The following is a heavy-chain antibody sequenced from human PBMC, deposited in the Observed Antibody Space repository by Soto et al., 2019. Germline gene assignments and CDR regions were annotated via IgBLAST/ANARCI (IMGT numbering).Heavy chain of an antibody. J-gene: IGHJ6*03. Sequence: QVQLQQWGAGLLKPSETLSLTCAVYGGSFSGYYWSWIRQPPGKGLEWIGEINHSGSTNYNPSLNSRVTISVDTSKNQFSLKLSSVTAADTAVYYCARVSRLPRYYYYMDVWGKGTTVTVSS. CDR2: INHSGST. CDR1: GGSFSGYY. CDR3: ARVSRLPRYYYYMDV. V-gene: IGHV4-34*01.